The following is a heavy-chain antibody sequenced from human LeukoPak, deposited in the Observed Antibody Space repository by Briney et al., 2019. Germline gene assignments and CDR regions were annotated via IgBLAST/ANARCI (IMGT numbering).Heavy chain of an antibody. CDR2: IYYSGST. Sequence: SGTLSLTRTLSLGSTSSHYGSWRRQPPREGLEWSWYIYYSGSTSYTPSLKSRVTISVDTSKNQFSLKLSSVTAADTAVYYCAMLPVLHDSSGYPTNYWGQGTLVTVSS. CDR1: LGSTSSHY. CDR3: AMLPVLHDSSGYPTNY. V-gene: IGHV4-59*11. D-gene: IGHD3-22*01. J-gene: IGHJ4*02.